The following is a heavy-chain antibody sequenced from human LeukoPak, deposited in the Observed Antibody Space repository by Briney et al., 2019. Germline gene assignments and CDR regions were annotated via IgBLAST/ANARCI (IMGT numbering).Heavy chain of an antibody. D-gene: IGHD6-13*01. Sequence: ASVKVSCKASGYTFTSYDTNWVRQATGQGLEWMGWMNPNSGNTGYAQKFQGRVTMTRNTSISTAYMELSSLRSVDTAVYYCARGIAAAGTGSYFDYWGQGTLVTVSS. V-gene: IGHV1-8*01. CDR3: ARGIAAAGTGSYFDY. CDR1: GYTFTSYD. CDR2: MNPNSGNT. J-gene: IGHJ4*02.